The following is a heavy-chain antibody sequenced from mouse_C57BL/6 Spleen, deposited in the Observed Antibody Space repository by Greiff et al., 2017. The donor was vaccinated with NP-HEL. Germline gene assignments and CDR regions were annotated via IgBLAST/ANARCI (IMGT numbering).Heavy chain of an antibody. V-gene: IGHV1-69*01. D-gene: IGHD2-1*01. Sequence: QVQLQQPGAELVMPGASVKLSCKASGYTFTSYWMHWVKQRPGQGLEWIGEIDPSDSYTNYNQKFKGKSTLTVDKSSSTAYMQLSSLTSEDSAVYYCARLGGNYFAYWGQGTLVTVSA. CDR3: ARLGGNYFAY. J-gene: IGHJ3*01. CDR2: IDPSDSYT. CDR1: GYTFTSYW.